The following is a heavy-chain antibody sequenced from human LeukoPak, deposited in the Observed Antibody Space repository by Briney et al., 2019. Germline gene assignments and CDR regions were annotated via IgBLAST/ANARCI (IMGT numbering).Heavy chain of an antibody. V-gene: IGHV3-30-3*01. CDR1: GITLSSYD. D-gene: IGHD3-10*01. CDR3: AKDRGVWAFDI. CDR2: ISYDGSNK. J-gene: IGHJ3*02. Sequence: GGSLRLSCAASGITLSSYDMHWVRQAPGKALEWVAVISYDGSNKDYAHSVKGRFTISRDNSKNTLDLQMNSLRAEDTAVYYCAKDRGVWAFDIWGQGTMVTVSS.